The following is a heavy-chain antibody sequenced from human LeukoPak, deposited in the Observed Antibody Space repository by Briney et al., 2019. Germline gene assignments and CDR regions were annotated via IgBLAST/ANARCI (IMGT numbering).Heavy chain of an antibody. CDR1: GFTFSSYS. CDR3: ARDRQIVATTNHFDY. J-gene: IGHJ4*02. V-gene: IGHV3-21*01. CDR2: ISSSSSYI. Sequence: GGSLRLSCAASGFTFSSYSMNWVRQAPGKGLEWVSSISSSSSYIYYADSVKGRFTISRDNAKNSLYLQMNSLRAEDTAVYYCARDRQIVATTNHFDYWGQGTLVTVSS. D-gene: IGHD5-12*01.